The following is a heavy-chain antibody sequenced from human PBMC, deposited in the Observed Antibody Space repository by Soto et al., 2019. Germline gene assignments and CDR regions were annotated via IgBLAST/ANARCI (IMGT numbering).Heavy chain of an antibody. CDR1: GFSFSNYA. J-gene: IGHJ4*02. V-gene: IGHV3-64*01. D-gene: IGHD2-2*01. Sequence: EVQLVESGGILVQPGGSLRLSCVASGFSFSNYAMHWVRQAPGKGLEYVSAISNNGVSTYYANSVKSRFIISRDNSKNTLYLQMGSLRAEDMAVYYCARGGPYQLLSDFDYWGQGTLVTVSS. CDR3: ARGGPYQLLSDFDY. CDR2: ISNNGVST.